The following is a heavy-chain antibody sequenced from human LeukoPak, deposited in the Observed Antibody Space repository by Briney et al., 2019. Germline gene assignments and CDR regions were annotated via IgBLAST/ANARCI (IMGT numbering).Heavy chain of an antibody. CDR3: AKVTYGSGSGYFDY. CDR1: GFTFDDYA. CDR2: ISWNSGSI. D-gene: IGHD3-10*01. J-gene: IGHJ4*02. Sequence: PEGSLRLSCAASGFTFDDYAMHWVRQAPGKGLEWVSGISWNSGSIGYADSVKGRFTISRDNAKNSLYLQMNSLRAEDTALYYCAKVTYGSGSGYFDYWGQGTLVTVSS. V-gene: IGHV3-9*01.